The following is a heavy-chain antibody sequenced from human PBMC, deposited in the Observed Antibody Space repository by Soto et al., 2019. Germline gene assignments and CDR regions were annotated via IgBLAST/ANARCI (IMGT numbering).Heavy chain of an antibody. Sequence: ASVKVSCKASGYIFSSYGISWVRQAPGQGLEWMGWISAYNGATHYPQNLQGRVTLTTDSSTNTAYMELGSLRYDDTAVYYCARGTRYNAGGYYHYYMGVWGQGTTVTVSS. CDR3: ARGTRYNAGGYYHYYMGV. CDR1: GYIFSSYG. CDR2: ISAYNGAT. J-gene: IGHJ6*02. D-gene: IGHD1-1*01. V-gene: IGHV1-18*01.